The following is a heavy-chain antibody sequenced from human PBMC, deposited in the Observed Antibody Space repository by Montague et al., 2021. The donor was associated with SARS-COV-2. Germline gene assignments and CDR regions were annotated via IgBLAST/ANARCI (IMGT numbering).Heavy chain of an antibody. V-gene: IGHV4-59*08. CDR2: IYYSGSA. CDR1: GGSISNYY. CDR3: ARLLMFKTVTSHMYHYAMDV. Sequence: SETLSLTCTVSGGSISNYYWSWIRQSPGKGLEWIGNIYYSGSANYNPYLTSRVTISVDTSKNQFSLKLSSVTAADTAVYYCARLLMFKTVTSHMYHYAMDVWGQGTTVTVSS. D-gene: IGHD4-11*01. J-gene: IGHJ6*02.